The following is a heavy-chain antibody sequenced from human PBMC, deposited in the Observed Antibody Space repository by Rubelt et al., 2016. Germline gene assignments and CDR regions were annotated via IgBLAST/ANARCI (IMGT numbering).Heavy chain of an antibody. CDR3: ARLQWELSTIDF. CDR2: IYYSGST. V-gene: IGHV4-39*07. Sequence: QVPLQQWGTGLLKPSETLSLTCSVSGGSISSGNYYWGWIRQPPGKGLEWIGSIYYSGSTYYNPSLKSRVTISADTSNNQFSLKLGSVAAADAAVYYGARLQWELSTIDFWGQGTLVTVSS. CDR1: GGSISSGNYY. J-gene: IGHJ4*02. D-gene: IGHD1-26*01.